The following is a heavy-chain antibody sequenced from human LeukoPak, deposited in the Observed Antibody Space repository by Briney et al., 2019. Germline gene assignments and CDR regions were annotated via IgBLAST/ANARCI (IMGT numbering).Heavy chain of an antibody. V-gene: IGHV4-4*02. CDR1: GGSISSSNW. Sequence: SETLSLTCAVSGGSISSSNWWSWVRQPPGKGLEWIGEINHSGSTNYNPSLKSRVTISVDTSKNQFSLKLSSVTAADTAVYYCAVRPWAAAMFLGDYWGQGTLVTVSS. J-gene: IGHJ4*02. CDR3: AVRPWAAAMFLGDY. D-gene: IGHD6-13*01. CDR2: INHSGST.